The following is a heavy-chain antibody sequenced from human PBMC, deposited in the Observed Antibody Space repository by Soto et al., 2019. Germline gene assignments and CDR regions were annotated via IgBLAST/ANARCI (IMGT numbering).Heavy chain of an antibody. D-gene: IGHD2-15*01. V-gene: IGHV3-21*01. J-gene: IGHJ3*02. CDR2: ISSSSSYI. CDR1: GFTFSSYS. CDR3: ARYCSGGSCYDNAFDI. Sequence: LRLSCAASGFTFSSYSMNWVRQAPGKGLEWVSSISSSSSYIYYADSVKGRFTISRDNAKNSLYLQMNSLRAEDTAVYYCARYCSGGSCYDNAFDIWGQGTMVTVS.